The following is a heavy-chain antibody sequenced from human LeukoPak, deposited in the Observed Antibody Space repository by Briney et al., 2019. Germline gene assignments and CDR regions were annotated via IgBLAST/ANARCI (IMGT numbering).Heavy chain of an antibody. CDR2: ISSSSSYI. CDR3: ARGDYYGSGTSFTDAFDI. CDR1: GFTFSSYS. Sequence: GGSLRLSCAASGFTFSSYSMNWVRQAPGKRLEWVSSISSSSSYIYYADSVKGRFTISRDNAKNSLYLQMNSLRAEDTAVYYCARGDYYGSGTSFTDAFDIWGQGTLVTVSS. J-gene: IGHJ3*02. D-gene: IGHD3-10*01. V-gene: IGHV3-21*01.